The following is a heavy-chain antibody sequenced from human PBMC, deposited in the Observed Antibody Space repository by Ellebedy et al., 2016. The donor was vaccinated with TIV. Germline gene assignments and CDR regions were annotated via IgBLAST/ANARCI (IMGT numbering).Heavy chain of an antibody. CDR2: MNPNSGNT. D-gene: IGHD2-2*01. J-gene: IGHJ6*02. CDR1: GYTFTSYA. Sequence: AASVKVSCKASGYTFTSYAMHWVRQATGQGLEWMGWMNPNSGNTGYAQKFQGRVTMTRNTSISTAYMELSSLRSEDTAVYYCARDRIVVVPAATINYYYYGMDVWGQGTTVTVSS. CDR3: ARDRIVVVPAATINYYYYGMDV. V-gene: IGHV1-8*02.